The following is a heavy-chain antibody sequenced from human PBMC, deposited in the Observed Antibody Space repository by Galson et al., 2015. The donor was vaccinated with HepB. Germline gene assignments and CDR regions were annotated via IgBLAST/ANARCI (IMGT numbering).Heavy chain of an antibody. D-gene: IGHD2-2*01. CDR2: ISSSCSTI. CDR1: GFTFSDYY. Sequence: SLRLSCAASGFTFSDYYMSWIRQAPGKGLEWVSYISSSCSTIYYAESVKGRFTISRDNAKNSLYLQMNSLRAEDTAVYYCASEIYCSSTSCHGDYWGQGTLVTVSS. V-gene: IGHV3-11*01. CDR3: ASEIYCSSTSCHGDY. J-gene: IGHJ4*02.